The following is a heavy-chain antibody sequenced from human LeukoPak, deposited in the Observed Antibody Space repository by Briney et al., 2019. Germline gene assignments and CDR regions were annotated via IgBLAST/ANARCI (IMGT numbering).Heavy chain of an antibody. CDR1: GFTFSDYY. CDR2: ISGSGGNT. V-gene: IGHV3-23*01. D-gene: IGHD1-26*01. Sequence: GGSLRLSCAASGFTFSDYYMSWIRQAPGKGLEWVSDISGSGGNTYYADSVKGRFTISRDNSKNTLYVQMNSLRAEDTAIYYCAKKYSTGLDPWGQGTLVTVSS. CDR3: AKKYSTGLDP. J-gene: IGHJ5*02.